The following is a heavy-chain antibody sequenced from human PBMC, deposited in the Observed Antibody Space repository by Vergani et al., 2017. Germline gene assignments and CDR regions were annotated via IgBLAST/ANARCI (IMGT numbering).Heavy chain of an antibody. D-gene: IGHD5-24*01. J-gene: IGHJ4*02. Sequence: EVQLVQSGAEVKKPGESLKISCKGSGYSFTSYWIGWVRQMPGKGLEWMGIIYPGDSDTRYRPSVQGQVTISAGTSIRTAYLQWSSMKASETAMYYCAVRRDGYNDYWGQGTLVTVSS. V-gene: IGHV5-51*01. CDR2: IYPGDSDT. CDR1: GYSFTSYW. CDR3: AVRRDGYNDY.